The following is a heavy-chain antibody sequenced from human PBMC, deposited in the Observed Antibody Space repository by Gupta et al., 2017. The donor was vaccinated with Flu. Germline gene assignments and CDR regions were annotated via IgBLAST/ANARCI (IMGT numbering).Heavy chain of an antibody. CDR1: GGSISSGSHY. CDR3: ARDSRYYGMDV. V-gene: IGHV4-61*02. CDR2: IYTSGST. Sequence: QVQLQESGPGLVMPSQTLPLTCTVSGGSISSGSHYWSWIRQPAGKGLEWIGRIYTSGSTNYNPSLKSRVTISVDTSKNQFSLKLSSVTAADTAVYYCARDSRYYGMDVWGQGTTVTVSS. D-gene: IGHD6-13*01. J-gene: IGHJ6*02.